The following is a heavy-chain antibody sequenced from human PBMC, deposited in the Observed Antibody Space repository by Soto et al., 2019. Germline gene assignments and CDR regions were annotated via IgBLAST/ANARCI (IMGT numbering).Heavy chain of an antibody. V-gene: IGHV3-7*03. J-gene: IGHJ2*01. Sequence: VQLVESGGGLVQPGGSLRLSCVASGFTFSNYWMGWLRQAPGKGLEWVANIRQDGGDKRDLDSVKGRFTFSRDNAQNSLYVQMNGLRAADPAVYYCARIECAGNCYSRSCSVDHWGRGSLVTVA. CDR3: ARIECAGNCYSRSCSVDH. CDR2: IRQDGGDK. CDR1: GFTFSNYW. D-gene: IGHD2-21*02.